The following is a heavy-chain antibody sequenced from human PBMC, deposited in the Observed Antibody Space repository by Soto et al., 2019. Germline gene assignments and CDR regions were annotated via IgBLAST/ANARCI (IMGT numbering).Heavy chain of an antibody. D-gene: IGHD6-13*01. V-gene: IGHV3-23*01. CDR1: RFTFSSYA. CDR3: AKSAGARQAAAGSIYNWCDP. CDR2: ISGSGGST. Sequence: GGSLRLSCAASRFTFSSYAMSWVRQAPGKGLEWVSAISGSGGSTYYADSVKGRFTISRDNSKNTLYLQMNSLRAEDTAVYYCAKSAGARQAAAGSIYNWCDPWGQGTLVTSPQ. J-gene: IGHJ5*02.